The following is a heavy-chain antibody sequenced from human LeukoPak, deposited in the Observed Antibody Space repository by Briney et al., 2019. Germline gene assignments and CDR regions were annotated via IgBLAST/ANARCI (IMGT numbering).Heavy chain of an antibody. V-gene: IGHV4-4*07. Sequence: PSETLSLTCTVSGGSITGSYWSWIRQPPGKGLEWIGRVSDVRTYYNPSLESRVTMLEDTSKNQFSLKLTSVTAADTALYFCARNYYYTSGTYIDVFDIWGPGTMVAVSS. D-gene: IGHD3-10*01. CDR1: GGSITGSY. J-gene: IGHJ3*02. CDR2: VSDVRT. CDR3: ARNYYYTSGTYIDVFDI.